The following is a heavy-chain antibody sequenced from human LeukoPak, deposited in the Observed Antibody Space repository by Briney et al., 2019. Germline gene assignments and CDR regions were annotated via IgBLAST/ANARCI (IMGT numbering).Heavy chain of an antibody. D-gene: IGHD3-3*01. V-gene: IGHV4-39*01. CDR1: GGSISSSSYY. CDR2: IYYSGST. J-gene: IGHJ5*02. Sequence: TSETLSLTCTVSGGSISSSSYYRGWIRQPPGKGLEWIGSIYYSGSTYYNPSLKSRVTISVDTSKNQFSLKLSSVTAADTAVYYCARPRGPSISGNYDFWSANWFDPWGQGTLVTVSS. CDR3: ARPRGPSISGNYDFWSANWFDP.